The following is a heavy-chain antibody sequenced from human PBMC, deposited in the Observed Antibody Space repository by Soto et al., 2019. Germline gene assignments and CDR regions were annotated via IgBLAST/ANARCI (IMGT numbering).Heavy chain of an antibody. Sequence: SETLSLTCTVSGGSISSYYWSWIRQPPGKGLEWIGYIYYSGSTNYNPSLKSRVTISVDTSKNQFSLKLSSVTAADTAVYYCAREGYYYYYGMDVWGQGTTVT. CDR1: GGSISSYY. CDR2: IYYSGST. V-gene: IGHV4-59*01. CDR3: AREGYYYYYGMDV. J-gene: IGHJ6*02.